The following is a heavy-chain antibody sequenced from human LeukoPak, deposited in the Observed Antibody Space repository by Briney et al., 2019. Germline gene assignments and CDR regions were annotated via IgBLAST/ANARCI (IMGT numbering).Heavy chain of an antibody. CDR2: IYSGGDT. V-gene: IGHV3-53*01. D-gene: IGHD3-16*01. J-gene: IGHJ4*01. Sequence: GGSLRLSCEASGFVVRKNHMGWARQAPGKGLEWVSLIYSGGDTSYADSVKGRFTISRDRSKNTLYLQMKSLRAEDTAVYFCARALHSYGLSYYFDFWGQGTLLTVSS. CDR1: GFVVRKNH. CDR3: ARALHSYGLSYYFDF.